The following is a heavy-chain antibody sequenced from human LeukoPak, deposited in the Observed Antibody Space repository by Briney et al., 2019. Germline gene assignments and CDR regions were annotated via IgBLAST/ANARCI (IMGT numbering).Heavy chain of an antibody. Sequence: APVKVSCKASGYTFSNYAIHWVRQAPGQRFEWMGWINAGNGHTKYSQNFQGRVTITRDSSASTVYMELSSLTSEDTAVYYCARGIWSARTVDYYLDSWSQGTLVTVSS. CDR1: GYTFSNYA. CDR3: ARGIWSARTVDYYLDS. J-gene: IGHJ4*02. CDR2: INAGNGHT. V-gene: IGHV1-3*01. D-gene: IGHD2-21*01.